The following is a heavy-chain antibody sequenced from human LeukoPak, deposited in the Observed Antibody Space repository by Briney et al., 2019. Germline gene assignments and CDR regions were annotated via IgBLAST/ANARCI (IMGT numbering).Heavy chain of an antibody. Sequence: PSETLSLXCTVSGGSISSGDYYWSWIRQPPGKGLEWIGYIYYSGITYYNPSLKSRVTISVDTSKNQFSLKLSSVTAADTAVYYCARVPLGGTIVRGVIGYYYMDVWGKGTTVTVSS. CDR2: IYYSGIT. J-gene: IGHJ6*03. V-gene: IGHV4-30-4*08. CDR1: GGSISSGDYY. CDR3: ARVPLGGTIVRGVIGYYYMDV. D-gene: IGHD3-10*01.